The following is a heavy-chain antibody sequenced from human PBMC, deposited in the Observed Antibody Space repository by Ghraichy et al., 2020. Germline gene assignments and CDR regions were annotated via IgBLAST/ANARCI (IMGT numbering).Heavy chain of an antibody. CDR2: IYYSGST. CDR3: ARARQGIAARPLYPFDY. CDR1: GGSISSYY. J-gene: IGHJ4*02. D-gene: IGHD6-6*01. V-gene: IGHV4-59*01. Sequence: SETLSLTCTVSGGSISSYYWSWIRQPPGKGLEWIGYIYYSGSTNYNPSLKSRVTISVDTSKNQFSLKLSSVTAADTAVYYCARARQGIAARPLYPFDYWGQGTLVTVSS.